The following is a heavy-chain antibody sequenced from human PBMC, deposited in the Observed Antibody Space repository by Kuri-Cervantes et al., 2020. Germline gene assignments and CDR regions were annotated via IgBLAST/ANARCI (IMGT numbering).Heavy chain of an antibody. Sequence: ASVKVSCKASGYTFTGYYMHWVRQAPGQGLEWMGWINPNSGGTNYAQKFQGWVTMTRDTSISTAYMELSSLRSEDTAVYYCARGFILQGEIYGFDYWGQGTLVTVSS. CDR1: GYTFTGYY. CDR2: INPNSGGT. V-gene: IGHV1-2*04. J-gene: IGHJ4*02. CDR3: ARGFILQGEIYGFDY. D-gene: IGHD4-17*01.